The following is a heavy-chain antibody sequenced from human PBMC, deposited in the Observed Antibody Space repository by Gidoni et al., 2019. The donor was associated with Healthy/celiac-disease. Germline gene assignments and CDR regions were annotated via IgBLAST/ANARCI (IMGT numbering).Heavy chain of an antibody. V-gene: IGHV1-69*01. D-gene: IGHD3-22*01. CDR1: GGTFSSYA. CDR3: ASEGYYYDSSGYLGRY. J-gene: IGHJ4*02. CDR2: IIPIFGTA. Sequence: QVQLVQSGAEVKKPGSSVKVSCKASGGTFSSYAISWVRQAPGQGLEWMGGIIPIFGTANYAQKFQGRVTITADESTSTAYMELSSLRSEDTAVYYCASEGYYYDSSGYLGRYWGQGTLVTVSS.